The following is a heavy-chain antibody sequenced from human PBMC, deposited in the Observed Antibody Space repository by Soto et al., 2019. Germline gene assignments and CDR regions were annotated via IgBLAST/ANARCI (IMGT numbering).Heavy chain of an antibody. D-gene: IGHD3-10*01. CDR3: TTYMVRGAPASNWFDP. CDR2: IKSKTDGGTT. Sequence: GGSLGLSCAASGFTFSNAWMSWVRQAPGKGLEWVGRIKSKTDGGTTDYAAPVKGRFTISRDDSKNTLYLQMNSLKTEDTAVYYCTTYMVRGAPASNWFDPWGQGTMVTVSS. CDR1: GFTFSNAW. V-gene: IGHV3-15*01. J-gene: IGHJ5*02.